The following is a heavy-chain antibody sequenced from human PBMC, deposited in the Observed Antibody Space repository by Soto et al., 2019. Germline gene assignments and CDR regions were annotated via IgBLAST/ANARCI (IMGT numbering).Heavy chain of an antibody. CDR3: ARMSYFYDKWYFDL. V-gene: IGHV4-30-4*01. J-gene: IGHJ2*01. CDR1: GASINNNDYY. CDR2: VYCSGTT. Sequence: SETLSLTCTVSGASINNNDYYWSWICQTPGKGLEWIGYVYCSGTTDYIPSLKSRLSMSIDKSQNQFTLKLNSVTAADTATYYCARMSYFYDKWYFDLWGRGTLVTVSS. D-gene: IGHD3-22*01.